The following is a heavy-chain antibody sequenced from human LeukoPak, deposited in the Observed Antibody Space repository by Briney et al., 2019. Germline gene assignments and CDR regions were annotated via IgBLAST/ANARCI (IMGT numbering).Heavy chain of an antibody. J-gene: IGHJ4*02. Sequence: ASVKVSCKASGYPFTGYYMHWVRQAPGQGLEWMGWINPNSGGTNYAQKFQGRVTMTRDTSISTAYMELSRLRSDDTAVYYCARVRRIVVVPAANLKQQLAQYYFDYWGQGTLVTVSS. CDR1: GYPFTGYY. D-gene: IGHD2-2*01. CDR3: ARVRRIVVVPAANLKQQLAQYYFDY. V-gene: IGHV1-2*02. CDR2: INPNSGGT.